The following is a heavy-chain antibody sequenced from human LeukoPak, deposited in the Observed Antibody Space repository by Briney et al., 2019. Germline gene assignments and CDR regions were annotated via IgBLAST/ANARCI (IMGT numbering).Heavy chain of an antibody. D-gene: IGHD3-3*01. V-gene: IGHV3-9*01. CDR1: GFTFDDYA. J-gene: IGHJ3*02. Sequence: GGSLRLSCAASGFTFDDYAMHWVRQAPGKGLEWVSGISWNSGSIGYADSVKGRFTISRDNAKNSLYLQMNSLRAEDTAVYYCAKGSELRFLEWLSGQSDAFDIWGQGTMVTVSS. CDR3: AKGSELRFLEWLSGQSDAFDI. CDR2: ISWNSGSI.